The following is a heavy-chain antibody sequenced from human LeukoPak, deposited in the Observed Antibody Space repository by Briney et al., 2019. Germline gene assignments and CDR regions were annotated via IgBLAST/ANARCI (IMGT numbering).Heavy chain of an antibody. Sequence: SETLSLTCTVPGGSISSSSYYWGWVRQPPGKGMEWIGSIYYSGSNYYNPSLKSRVTISVDTSKNQFSLKLSSVTAADTAVYYCARHIDFWSGYGDYMDVWGKGTTVTVSS. CDR2: IYYSGSN. CDR3: ARHIDFWSGYGDYMDV. D-gene: IGHD3-3*01. CDR1: GGSISSSSYY. V-gene: IGHV4-39*01. J-gene: IGHJ6*03.